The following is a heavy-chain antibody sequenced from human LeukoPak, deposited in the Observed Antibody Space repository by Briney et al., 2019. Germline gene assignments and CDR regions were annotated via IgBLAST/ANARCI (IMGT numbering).Heavy chain of an antibody. CDR2: ISWNSGSI. CDR3: ARDSSDYDFWSGYYISY. Sequence: PGRSLRLSXAASGFTFDDYAMHWVRQAPGKGLEWVSGISWNSGSIGYADSVKGRFTISRDNAKNSLCLQMNSLRAEDTAVYYCARDSSDYDFWSGYYISYWGQRTLVTVSS. CDR1: GFTFDDYA. V-gene: IGHV3-9*01. J-gene: IGHJ4*02. D-gene: IGHD3-3*01.